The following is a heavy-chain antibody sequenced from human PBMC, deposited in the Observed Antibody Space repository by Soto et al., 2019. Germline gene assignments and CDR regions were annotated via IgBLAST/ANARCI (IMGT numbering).Heavy chain of an antibody. CDR2: INVYNGNT. CDR3: AREPPCAEAGFDH. D-gene: IGHD6-19*01. Sequence: QVQLVQSGAEVKKPGALMTVSCTASGYTFTTYYIHWARQAPGEGLEWLGMINVYNGNTNYAREFRGRVAMTRDTSTSTVYMDLSGLRSEDSAVYYCAREPPCAEAGFDHWGQGTLVTVSA. J-gene: IGHJ4*02. CDR1: GYTFTTYY. V-gene: IGHV1-46*01.